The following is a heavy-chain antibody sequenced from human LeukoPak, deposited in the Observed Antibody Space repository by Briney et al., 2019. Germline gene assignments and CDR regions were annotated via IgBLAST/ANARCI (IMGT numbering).Heavy chain of an antibody. V-gene: IGHV3-66*02. J-gene: IGHJ4*02. CDR1: GFTVSSNY. D-gene: IGHD5-12*01. CDR3: ARGGATTVATFDY. CDR2: IYSRGST. Sequence: GGSLRLSCAASGFTVSSNYMSWVRQAPGKGLEWVSVIYSRGSTYYADSVKGRFTISRDNSKNTLYFQMNSLRAEDTAVYYCARGGATTVATFDYWGQGTLVTVSS.